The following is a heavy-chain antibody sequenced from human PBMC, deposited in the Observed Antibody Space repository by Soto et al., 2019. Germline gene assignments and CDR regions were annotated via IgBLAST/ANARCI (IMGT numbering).Heavy chain of an antibody. CDR3: ARGGRTTGNSFDV. V-gene: IGHV5-51*01. CDR1: GYTFINHW. Sequence: ESLKNSCKGSGYTFINHWVGRVRQKPGQGLEWMAIVYPGDSETRYSPSLQGQVTVSADKSSTTAYLQWNSLQASDTAMYYCARGGRTTGNSFDVWGQGTMVTVSS. CDR2: VYPGDSET. J-gene: IGHJ3*01. D-gene: IGHD2-15*01.